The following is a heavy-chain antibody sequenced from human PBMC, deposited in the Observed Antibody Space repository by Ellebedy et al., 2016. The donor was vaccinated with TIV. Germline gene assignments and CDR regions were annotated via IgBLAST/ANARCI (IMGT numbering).Heavy chain of an antibody. V-gene: IGHV3-7*01. CDR1: GFTFSGYW. J-gene: IGHJ1*01. Sequence: PGGSLRLSCEASGFTFSGYWMSWVRQAPGEGLEWVANIKQDGSLTHYVDSVKGRFTISRDNAKNSLYLQMNSLRVEDTAVYYCAREAWGSYGTEYLQHWGQGTLVTVSA. CDR3: AREAWGSYGTEYLQH. CDR2: IKQDGSLT. D-gene: IGHD3-16*01.